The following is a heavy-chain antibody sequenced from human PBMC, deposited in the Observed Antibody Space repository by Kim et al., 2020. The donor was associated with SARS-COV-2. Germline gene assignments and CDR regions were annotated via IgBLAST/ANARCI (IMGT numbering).Heavy chain of an antibody. V-gene: IGHV3-30*04. Sequence: GGSLRLSCAASGFTFSSYAMHWVRQAPGKGLEWVAVISYDGSNKYYADSVKGRFTISRDNSKNTLYLQMNSLRAEDTAVYYCARESGDSSGYFFDYWGQGTLVTGSS. CDR2: ISYDGSNK. CDR3: ARESGDSSGYFFDY. CDR1: GFTFSSYA. J-gene: IGHJ4*02. D-gene: IGHD3-22*01.